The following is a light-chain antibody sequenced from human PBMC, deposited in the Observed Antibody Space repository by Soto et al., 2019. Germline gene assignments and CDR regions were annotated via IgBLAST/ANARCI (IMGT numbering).Light chain of an antibody. J-gene: IGKJ1*01. CDR3: QHYNSYPWT. Sequence: DIQMTQSPSTLSASIGDRVTITCRASQTINNWLAWYQQKPGKAPNLLIYHASNLETGVPSRFSGSAFGTEFTLTISSLQPHDFATYYCQHYNSYPWTFGQGTKVDIK. V-gene: IGKV1-5*01. CDR1: QTINNW. CDR2: HAS.